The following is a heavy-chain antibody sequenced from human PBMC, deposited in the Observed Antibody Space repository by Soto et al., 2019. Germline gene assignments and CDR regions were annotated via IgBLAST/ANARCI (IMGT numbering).Heavy chain of an antibody. D-gene: IGHD3-22*01. CDR3: ARGTGDGYYPRFDF. Sequence: ASVKVSCKGSGYPFSNYYIHGVLQSPGQGLEWMGIINPSGGGTSYAQNFQGRVTMTRDTSTSTVYMELSSLRSEDTAVYHCARGTGDGYYPRFDFWGQGTLVTVSS. CDR1: GYPFSNYY. V-gene: IGHV1-46*01. J-gene: IGHJ4*02. CDR2: INPSGGGT.